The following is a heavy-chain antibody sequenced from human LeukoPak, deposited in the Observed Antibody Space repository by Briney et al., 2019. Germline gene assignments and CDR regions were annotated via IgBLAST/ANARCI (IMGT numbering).Heavy chain of an antibody. CDR2: IKQDGSEK. D-gene: IGHD3-22*01. Sequence: GGSLRLSCAASGFTFGSYWMSWVRQAPGKGLEWVANIKQDGSEKYYVDSVKGRFTISRDNAKNSLYLQMNSLRAEDTAVYYCAREKYYDSSGYYYPYYYFYYMDVWGKGTTVTISS. V-gene: IGHV3-7*01. J-gene: IGHJ6*03. CDR1: GFTFGSYW. CDR3: AREKYYDSSGYYYPYYYFYYMDV.